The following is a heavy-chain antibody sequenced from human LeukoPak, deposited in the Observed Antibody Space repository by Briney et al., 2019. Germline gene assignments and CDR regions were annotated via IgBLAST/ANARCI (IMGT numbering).Heavy chain of an antibody. CDR2: IRGSGANT. CDR1: GFTFSSYA. J-gene: IGHJ2*01. V-gene: IGHV3-23*01. CDR3: AKVDYGDRGYFDL. Sequence: PGGSPRLSCAAPGFTFSSYAMSWVRQAPGKGLEWVSAIRGSGANTYYADSVKGRFTISRDNSKNTLYLQMNSLRAEDTAVYYCAKVDYGDRGYFDLWGRGTLVTVSS. D-gene: IGHD4-17*01.